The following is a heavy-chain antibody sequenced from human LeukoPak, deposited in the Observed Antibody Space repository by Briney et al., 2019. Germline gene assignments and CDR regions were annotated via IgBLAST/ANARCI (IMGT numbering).Heavy chain of an antibody. V-gene: IGHV4-59*13. J-gene: IGHJ3*01. CDR2: ISYSGTT. CDR1: GGYISTYY. CDR3: ARAFSAWPHAFDV. D-gene: IGHD6-19*01. Sequence: SETLSLTCTVSGGYISTYYWGLVRQTPGQGLAWVGYISYSGTTTYSPSLQSRVTISLDTSENQFSLRLNSLTAADTAVYYCARAFSAWPHAFDVWGQGTMVTVSS.